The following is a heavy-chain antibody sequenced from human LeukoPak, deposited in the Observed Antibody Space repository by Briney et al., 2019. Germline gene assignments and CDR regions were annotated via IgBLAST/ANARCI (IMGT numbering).Heavy chain of an antibody. D-gene: IGHD3-22*01. CDR2: INPNSGGT. CDR3: ARAYTYYDSSGYLFY. CDR1: GYTFTGYY. J-gene: IGHJ4*02. V-gene: IGHV1-2*02. Sequence: ASVKVSCKASGYTFTGYYMHWVRQAPGQGLEWMGWINPNSGGTNYAQKFQGRVTMTRDTSISTAYMELSRLRSDDTAVYYCARAYTYYDSSGYLFYWGQGTLVTVSS.